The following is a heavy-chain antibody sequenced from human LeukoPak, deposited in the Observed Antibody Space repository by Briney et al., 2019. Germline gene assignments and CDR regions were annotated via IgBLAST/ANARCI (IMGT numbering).Heavy chain of an antibody. V-gene: IGHV1-2*02. CDR1: GYTFTGYY. CDR3: ASMAGCSGGSCHTWERETSDY. J-gene: IGHJ4*02. Sequence: GASVKVSCKASGYTFTGYYMHWVRQAPGQGLEWMGWINPNSGGTNYAQKFQGRVTMTRDTSISTAYMELSRLRSDDTAVYYCASMAGCSGGSCHTWERETSDYWGQGTLVTVSS. D-gene: IGHD2-15*01. CDR2: INPNSGGT.